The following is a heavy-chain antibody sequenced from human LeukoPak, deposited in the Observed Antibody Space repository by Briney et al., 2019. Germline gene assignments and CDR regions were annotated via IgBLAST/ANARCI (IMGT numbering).Heavy chain of an antibody. D-gene: IGHD6-19*01. CDR3: ARDLYDSSGCDY. Sequence: GGSLRLSCAASGFTFSSYSMNWVRQAPGKGMEWVSSISSGTSYIYYADSVKGRFTISRDNAKNSLYLQMNSLRAEDTAIYYCARDLYDSSGCDYWGQGTLVTVSS. J-gene: IGHJ4*02. V-gene: IGHV3-21*01. CDR1: GFTFSSYS. CDR2: ISSGTSYI.